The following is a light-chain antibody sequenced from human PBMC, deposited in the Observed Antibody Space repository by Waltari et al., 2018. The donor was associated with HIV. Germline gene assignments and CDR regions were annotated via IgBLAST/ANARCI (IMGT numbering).Light chain of an antibody. CDR3: QAWDSSTYVV. CDR1: ESGAQY. V-gene: IGLV3-1*01. Sequence: SYELTQPPSVSVSPGQPPSINRSGAESGAQYAHGNQQKPGQSPGLVIYQDSKRPSGIPERVSGSNSGNTATLTISGTQAMDEADYYCQAWDSSTYVVFGGGTKLTVL. CDR2: QDS. J-gene: IGLJ2*01.